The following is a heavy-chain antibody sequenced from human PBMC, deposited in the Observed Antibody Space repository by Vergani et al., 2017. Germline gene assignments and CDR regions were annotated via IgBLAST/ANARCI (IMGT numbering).Heavy chain of an antibody. CDR2: INHSGST. Sequence: QVQLQQWGAGLLKPSETLSLTCAVYGGSFSGYYWSWIRQPPGKGLEWIGEINHSGSTNYNPSLKSRVTISVDTSENQFSLKLSSVTAADTAVYYCAREYDFWSGYYTGYYYYYMDVWGKGTTVTVSS. D-gene: IGHD3-3*01. CDR1: GGSFSGYY. V-gene: IGHV4-34*01. CDR3: AREYDFWSGYYTGYYYYYMDV. J-gene: IGHJ6*03.